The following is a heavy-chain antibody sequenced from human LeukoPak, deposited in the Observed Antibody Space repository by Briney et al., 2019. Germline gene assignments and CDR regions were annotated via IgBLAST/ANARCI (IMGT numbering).Heavy chain of an antibody. CDR1: GYIYTNYY. V-gene: IGHV1-2*02. J-gene: IGHJ4*02. CDR2: INPNNGGT. Sequence: ASVKVSCKASGYIYTNYYIHWVRQVPGQGFEWMGWINPNNGGTNYAQKFRGRVTMTRDTPISTLYMELGSLRSDDTAVYFCARGIIITTTGSFDYWGQGTLVTVSS. D-gene: IGHD3-10*01. CDR3: ARGIIITTTGSFDY.